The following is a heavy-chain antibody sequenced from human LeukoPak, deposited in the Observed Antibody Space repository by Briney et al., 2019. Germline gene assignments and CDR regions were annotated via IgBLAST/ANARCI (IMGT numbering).Heavy chain of an antibody. Sequence: GGSLRLSCAASGFTFSNYGMHWVRQAPGKGLEWVAAISYDGSNKYYVDSVKGRFTISRDNSKTTVYLQMNSLRAEDTAVYYCSKGITRYCTTSSCYEGLDFWGQGTLVTVSS. D-gene: IGHD2-2*01. CDR1: GFTFSNYG. CDR3: SKGITRYCTTSSCYEGLDF. J-gene: IGHJ4*02. V-gene: IGHV3-30*18. CDR2: ISYDGSNK.